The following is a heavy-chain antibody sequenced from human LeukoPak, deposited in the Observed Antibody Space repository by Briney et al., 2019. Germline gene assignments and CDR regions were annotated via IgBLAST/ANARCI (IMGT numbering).Heavy chain of an antibody. J-gene: IGHJ4*02. V-gene: IGHV3-23*01. CDR2: ISGSGGST. CDR3: AKDFVVVPGLVNYFDY. D-gene: IGHD2-2*01. CDR1: GFTFSDYA. Sequence: PGGSLRLSCAVSGFTFSDYAMSWVRQAPGKGLEGVSGISGSGGSTYYADSVKGRFTISRDNSKNTLYLQMKSLRAEDTAVYYCAKDFVVVPGLVNYFDYWGQGTLVTVS.